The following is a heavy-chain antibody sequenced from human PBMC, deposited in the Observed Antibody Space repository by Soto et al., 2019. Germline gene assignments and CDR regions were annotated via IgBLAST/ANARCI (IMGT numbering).Heavy chain of an antibody. J-gene: IGHJ6*02. CDR3: ATSRLGELLPHV. CDR2: IYNTGNT. Sequence: SETLSLTCTVSGGSISNSNYYWGWIRQPPGKGLEWIGSIYNTGNTYYNPSLKNQVTISVNTSKKQFSLKLGSVTAADTAVYYCATSRLGELLPHVWGQGTTVTVSS. D-gene: IGHD3-10*01. CDR1: GGSISNSNYY. V-gene: IGHV4-39*01.